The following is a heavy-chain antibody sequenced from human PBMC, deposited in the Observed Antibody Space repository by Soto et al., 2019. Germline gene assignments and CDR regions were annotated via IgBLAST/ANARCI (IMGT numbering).Heavy chain of an antibody. CDR2: ISYDGSNQ. CDR3: AKDQASGQGSFDS. CDR1: VFTFNIYG. J-gene: IGHJ4*02. V-gene: IGHV3-30*18. Sequence: GGSLRLSCAASVFTFNIYGMHWVRQAPDKGLEWVALISYDGSNQYYADSVKGRFTISRDNSKNTLFLRMNSLRADDTAVYYCAKDQASGQGSFDSWGQGTLVTVSS.